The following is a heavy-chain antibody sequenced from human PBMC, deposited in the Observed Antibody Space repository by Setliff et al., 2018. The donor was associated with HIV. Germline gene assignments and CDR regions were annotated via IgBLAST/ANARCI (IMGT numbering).Heavy chain of an antibody. J-gene: IGHJ4*02. V-gene: IGHV1-18*01. Sequence: ASVKVSCKASGYTFSSYGITWVRQAPGQGLEWMGWISAYNGNTNYAQTFQGRVTITADKSTHTAYLELSSLRSEDTAMYYCARGVDCGGDCYPDYWGQGTLVTVSS. CDR2: ISAYNGNT. CDR1: GYTFSSYG. D-gene: IGHD2-21*01. CDR3: ARGVDCGGDCYPDY.